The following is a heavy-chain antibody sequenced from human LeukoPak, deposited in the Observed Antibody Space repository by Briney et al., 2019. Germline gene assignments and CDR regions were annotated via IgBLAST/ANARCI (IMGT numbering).Heavy chain of an antibody. Sequence: SETLFLTCTVSGGSISSYYWSWIRQPPGKGLEWIGYIYYSGSTNYNPSLKSRVTISVDTSKNQFSLKLSSVTAADTAVYYCARLGGYSGYEGLDYWGQGTLVTVSS. V-gene: IGHV4-59*08. J-gene: IGHJ4*02. CDR3: ARLGGYSGYEGLDY. CDR2: IYYSGST. CDR1: GGSISSYY. D-gene: IGHD5-12*01.